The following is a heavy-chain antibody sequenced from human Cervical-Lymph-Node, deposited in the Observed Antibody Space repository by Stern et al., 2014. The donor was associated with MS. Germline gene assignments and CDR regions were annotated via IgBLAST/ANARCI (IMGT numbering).Heavy chain of an antibody. J-gene: IGHJ4*02. CDR3: ARQRYFDY. CDR1: GYTFTSYW. CDR2: IFPGGSAI. V-gene: IGHV5-51*01. Sequence: QLVQSGPEVKRPGESLKISCQASGYTFTSYWIGWVRQMPGKGLEWIAIIFPGGSAIRYSPSFQGQVTISADKSSSTAYLQWNNLKASDTAIYYCARQRYFDYWGQGTLVTVSS.